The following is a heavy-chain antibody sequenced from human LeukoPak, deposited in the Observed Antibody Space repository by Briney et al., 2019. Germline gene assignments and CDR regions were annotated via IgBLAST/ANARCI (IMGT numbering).Heavy chain of an antibody. CDR3: GRQYASSSAWFDP. CDR2: INAHNGNT. J-gene: IGHJ5*02. V-gene: IGHV1-18*01. Sequence: GASVKVSCKASAYSFTSYGISWVRQAPGQGLEWMGWINAHNGNTNYAQKLQGRVTMTTDTSTSTACMELRSLRSDDTAVYYCGRQYASSSAWFDPWGQGTLVTVSP. CDR1: AYSFTSYG. D-gene: IGHD6-6*01.